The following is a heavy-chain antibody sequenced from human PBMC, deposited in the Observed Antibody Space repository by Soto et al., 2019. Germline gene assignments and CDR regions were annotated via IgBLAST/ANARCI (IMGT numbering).Heavy chain of an antibody. CDR2: IYYSGTT. Sequence: QLQLQESGPGLVKPSETLSLTCTVSGGSISSSSTYWGWIRQPPGKGLEWIGSIYYSGTTYYNPSLKSRVTISVDTSKNQFSLKLSSVTAADTAGYYCARHDRGPDDSSLNWFDPWGQGTLVSVSS. CDR3: ARHDRGPDDSSLNWFDP. J-gene: IGHJ5*02. D-gene: IGHD3-22*01. V-gene: IGHV4-39*01. CDR1: GGSISSSSTY.